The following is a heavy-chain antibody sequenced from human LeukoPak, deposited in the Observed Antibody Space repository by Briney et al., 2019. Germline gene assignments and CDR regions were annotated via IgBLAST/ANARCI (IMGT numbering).Heavy chain of an antibody. CDR3: ARAVRGVTFSVDY. J-gene: IGHJ4*02. CDR1: GGSISSYY. Sequence: SETLSLTCTVSGGSISSYYWSWIRQPPGKGLEWIGYIYYSGSTNYNPSLKSRVTISVDTSKHRFSLKLSSVTAADTAVYYCARAVRGVTFSVDYWGQGTLVTVSS. D-gene: IGHD3-10*01. V-gene: IGHV4-59*01. CDR2: IYYSGST.